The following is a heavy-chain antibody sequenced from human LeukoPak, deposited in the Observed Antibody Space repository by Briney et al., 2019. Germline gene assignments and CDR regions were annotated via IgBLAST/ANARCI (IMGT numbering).Heavy chain of an antibody. Sequence: SETLSLTCAVYGGSFSGYYWSWIRQPPGKGLEWIGYIYYSGSTYYNPSLKSRVTISVDTSKNQFSLKLSSVTAADTAVYYCAREGGSDYWGQGTLVTVSS. CDR3: AREGGSDY. CDR1: GGSFSGYY. D-gene: IGHD1-26*01. CDR2: IYYSGST. J-gene: IGHJ4*02. V-gene: IGHV4-30-4*01.